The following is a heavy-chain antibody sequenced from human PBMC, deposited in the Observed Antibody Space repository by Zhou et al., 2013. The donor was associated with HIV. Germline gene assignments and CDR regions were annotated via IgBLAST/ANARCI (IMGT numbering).Heavy chain of an antibody. CDR1: GYNFIDYY. V-gene: IGHV1-69*01. Sequence: QVQLIQSGTEVRAPGASVTISCKSSGYNFIDYYVHWVRQAPGQGLEWMGGIIPIFTTSKYAQKFQGRVTITADESTSTAYMELSSLRSEDTAVYFCARDLLPTSHWTDSYYYGMDVWGQGTTVTVSS. CDR2: IIPIFTTS. CDR3: ARDLLPTSHWTDSYYYGMDV. D-gene: IGHD1-1*01. J-gene: IGHJ6*02.